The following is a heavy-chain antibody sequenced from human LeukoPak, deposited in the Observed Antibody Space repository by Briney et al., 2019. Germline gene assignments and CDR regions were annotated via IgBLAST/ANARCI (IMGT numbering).Heavy chain of an antibody. CDR2: IYYSGST. V-gene: IGHV4-31*03. Sequence: SETLSLTCTVSGGSISSGGYCWSWIRQHPGKGLEWIGYIYYSGSTYYNPSLKSRVTISVDTSKNQFSLKLSSVTAADTAVYYCARGGYCSGGSCYIFDYWGQGTLVTVSS. CDR1: GGSISSGGYC. CDR3: ARGGYCSGGSCYIFDY. D-gene: IGHD2-15*01. J-gene: IGHJ4*02.